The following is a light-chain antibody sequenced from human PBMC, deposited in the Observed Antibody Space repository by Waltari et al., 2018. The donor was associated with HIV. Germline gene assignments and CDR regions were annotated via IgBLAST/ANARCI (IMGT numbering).Light chain of an antibody. J-gene: IGLJ2*01. Sequence: QSALTQPASVSGSPGQSMTISCTGTSSDFGSYNLVSWYQQHPGKAPKLMIYEVSKRSSGVSDRFSGSKSGNTASLTIAGLQAGDEADYYCCSYAGTSTVVFGGGTKLTVL. CDR1: SSDFGSYNL. CDR3: CSYAGTSTVV. V-gene: IGLV2-23*02. CDR2: EVS.